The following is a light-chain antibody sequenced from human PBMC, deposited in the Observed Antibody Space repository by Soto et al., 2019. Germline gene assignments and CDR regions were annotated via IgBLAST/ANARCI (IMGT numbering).Light chain of an antibody. V-gene: IGKV3-20*01. CDR2: GAS. J-gene: IGKJ1*01. CDR1: QSARSTY. Sequence: EIVLEQSPGTLSLSPGERDTLSCRASQSARSTYLAWYQPTPGQAPRXXIYGASSRDTGIPERFSGSGSGPDCTRPIGRLEPEDVAVDGCPQYGSSPQTFGQGTKVDI. CDR3: PQYGSSPQT.